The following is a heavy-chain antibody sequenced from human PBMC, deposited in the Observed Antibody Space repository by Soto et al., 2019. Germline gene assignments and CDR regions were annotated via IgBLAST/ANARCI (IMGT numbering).Heavy chain of an antibody. CDR1: GGSFSGYY. J-gene: IGHJ4*02. Sequence: QVQLQQWGAGLLKPSETLSLTCAVYGGSFSGYYWSWIRQPPGKGLEWIGEINHSGSTNYNPSLKSRVTMSVDTSKKNFSLKLSSVTAADTALYYCAREDYGGNLKIDYWGQGNLVSVSS. CDR3: AREDYGGNLKIDY. D-gene: IGHD4-17*01. V-gene: IGHV4-34*01. CDR2: INHSGST.